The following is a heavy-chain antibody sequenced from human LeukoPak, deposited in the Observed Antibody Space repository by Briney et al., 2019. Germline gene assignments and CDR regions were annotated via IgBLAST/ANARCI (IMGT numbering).Heavy chain of an antibody. CDR3: AREYYYDSSGYLGVFDY. CDR2: INWNGGST. CDR1: GFTFDDYG. Sequence: GGSLRLSCAASGFTFDDYGMSWVRQAPGKGLEWVAGINWNGGSTGYADSVKGRFTISRDNAKNSLYLKMNSLRAEDTALYYCAREYYYDSSGYLGVFDYWGQGTLVTVSS. J-gene: IGHJ4*02. V-gene: IGHV3-20*04. D-gene: IGHD3-22*01.